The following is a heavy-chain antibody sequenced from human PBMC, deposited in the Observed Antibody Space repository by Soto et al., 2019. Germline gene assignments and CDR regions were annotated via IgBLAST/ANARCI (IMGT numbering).Heavy chain of an antibody. V-gene: IGHV1-69*13. CDR2: IIPIFGTA. CDR1: GGTFSSYA. J-gene: IGHJ6*02. CDR3: AGGGLVFLGDAGYYSGMDV. Sequence: SVKVSCKASGGTFSSYAFSWVRQAPGQGLEWMGGIIPIFGTAYYAQNFQGRVTITADESTSTAYMELSSLRSEDTAVHYCAGGGLVFLGDAGYYSGMDVGGQGTKV. D-gene: IGHD3-10*01.